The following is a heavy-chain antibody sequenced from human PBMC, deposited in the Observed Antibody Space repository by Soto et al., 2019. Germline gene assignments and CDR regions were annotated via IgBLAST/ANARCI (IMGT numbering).Heavy chain of an antibody. J-gene: IGHJ6*02. CDR3: ARGDSSSGVFGYYYYGMDV. CDR1: GGTFSSYA. Sequence: SVKVSCKASGGTFSSYAISWVRQAPGQGLEWMGGIIPIFGTANYAQKFQGRVTITADESTSTAYMELSSLRSEDTAVYCCARGDSSSGVFGYYYYGMDVWGQGTTVTVSS. D-gene: IGHD6-6*01. CDR2: IIPIFGTA. V-gene: IGHV1-69*13.